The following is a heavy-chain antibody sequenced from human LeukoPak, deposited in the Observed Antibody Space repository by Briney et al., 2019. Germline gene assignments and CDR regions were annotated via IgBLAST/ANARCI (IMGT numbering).Heavy chain of an antibody. V-gene: IGHV3-48*01. D-gene: IGHD3-22*01. CDR1: GFTFSSYS. CDR3: AKGRYYYDTEDYFDY. J-gene: IGHJ4*02. Sequence: PGGSLRLSCAASGFTFSSYSMNWVRQAPGKGLEWVSYISSSSSTIYYADSVKGRFTISRDNSKNTLYLQMNSLRAEDTAVYYCAKGRYYYDTEDYFDYWGQGTLVTVSS. CDR2: ISSSSSTI.